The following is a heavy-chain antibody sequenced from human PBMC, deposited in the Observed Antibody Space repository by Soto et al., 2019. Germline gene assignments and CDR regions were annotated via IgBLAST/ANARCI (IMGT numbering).Heavy chain of an antibody. CDR1: GYTFNSYG. CDR3: ASGDCSGGRCYPYYYYGMDV. V-gene: IGHV1-18*01. CDR2: ISSYNCNT. D-gene: IGHD2-15*01. Sequence: QVHLEQSGAEVKKPGASVEVSCKASGYTFNSYGISWVRQSPGQGLDWMGWISSYNCNTIYVQSLQGRVTMTVDTSTSTAYMELRSLTSDDTAVYYCASGDCSGGRCYPYYYYGMDVWGQGTTVIVSS. J-gene: IGHJ6*02.